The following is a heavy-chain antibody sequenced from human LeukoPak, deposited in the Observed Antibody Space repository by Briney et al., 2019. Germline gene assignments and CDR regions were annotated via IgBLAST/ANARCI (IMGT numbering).Heavy chain of an antibody. J-gene: IGHJ4*02. D-gene: IGHD6-19*01. Sequence: GGSLRLSCAASGFTFDDHAMSWVRQAPGKGLEWVSAISGSGGSTYYADSVKGRFTISRDNSKNTLYLQMNSLRAEDTAVYSCAKESTVAGGAEDYFDYWGQGTLVTVSS. V-gene: IGHV3-23*01. CDR2: ISGSGGST. CDR1: GFTFDDHA. CDR3: AKESTVAGGAEDYFDY.